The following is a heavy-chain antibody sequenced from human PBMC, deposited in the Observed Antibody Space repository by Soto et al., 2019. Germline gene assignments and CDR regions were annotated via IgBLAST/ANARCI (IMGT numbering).Heavy chain of an antibody. CDR1: GGSISTGTYY. CDR3: ARDHGIVGASGCFDY. Sequence: SETLSLTCNVSGGSISTGTYYWGWIRQPPGKGLEWIGSMYYIGSPYYNPSLKSRVTISVDTSKNQFSLKLSSVTAADTAVYYCARDHGIVGASGCFDYWGQGTLVTVSS. V-gene: IGHV4-39*07. J-gene: IGHJ4*02. CDR2: MYYIGSP. D-gene: IGHD1-26*01.